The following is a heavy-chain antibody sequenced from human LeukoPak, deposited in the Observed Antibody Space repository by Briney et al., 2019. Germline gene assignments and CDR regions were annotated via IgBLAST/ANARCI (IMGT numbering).Heavy chain of an antibody. D-gene: IGHD3-22*01. J-gene: IGHJ2*01. CDR1: GYTFTSYY. Sequence: GASVKVSCKASGYTFTSYYMHWVRQAPGQGLEWMGIINPSGGSTSYAQKFQGRVTMTRDISTSTVYMELSSLRSEDTAVYYCARAAITMIGPFDLWGRGTLVTVSS. V-gene: IGHV1-46*01. CDR3: ARAAITMIGPFDL. CDR2: INPSGGST.